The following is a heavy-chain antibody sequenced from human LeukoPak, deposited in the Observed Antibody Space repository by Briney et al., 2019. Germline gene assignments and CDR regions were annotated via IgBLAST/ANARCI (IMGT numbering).Heavy chain of an antibody. Sequence: PGGSLSLSCAASGFTFSIYATHGVREAPDRGQEWVVVLSYDSSNRCSADYVQGRFTSSSENSKNTQYQQMNSLRAVATAVYYGDGRPDSFDVWGQGTMVIVSS. V-gene: IGHV3-30*04. CDR1: GFTFSIYA. CDR2: LSYDSSNR. J-gene: IGHJ3*01. CDR3: DGRPDSFDV. D-gene: IGHD3-22*01.